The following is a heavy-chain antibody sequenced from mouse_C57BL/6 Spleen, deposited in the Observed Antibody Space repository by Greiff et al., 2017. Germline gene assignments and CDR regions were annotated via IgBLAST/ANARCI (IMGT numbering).Heavy chain of an antibody. Sequence: EVQLQQSGPGLVKPSQSLSLTCSVTGYSITSGYYLNWIRQFPGNKLEWMGYISYDGSNNYNPSLKNRISITRDTSKNQFFLKLNSVTTEDTATYYCARGSTMITKYYFDYWGQGTTLTVSS. V-gene: IGHV3-6*01. J-gene: IGHJ2*01. CDR1: GYSITSGYY. D-gene: IGHD2-4*01. CDR2: ISYDGSN. CDR3: ARGSTMITKYYFDY.